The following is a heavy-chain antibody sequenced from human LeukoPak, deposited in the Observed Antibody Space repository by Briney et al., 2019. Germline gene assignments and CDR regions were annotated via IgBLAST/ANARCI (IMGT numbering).Heavy chain of an antibody. CDR1: GFTLRSYG. J-gene: IGHJ4*02. D-gene: IGHD3-22*01. V-gene: IGHV3-30*02. CDR2: IRHDGSYQ. CDR3: AKNRDSSDYPRDFDF. Sequence: SGGSLRLSCAAFGFTLRSYGMHWVRQTPGKGLEWVAFIRHDGSYQQYADSVKGRFTVSRDNSKDMVYLQMNSLRTEDTAVYYCAKNRDSSDYPRDFDFWGQGTLVTVSS.